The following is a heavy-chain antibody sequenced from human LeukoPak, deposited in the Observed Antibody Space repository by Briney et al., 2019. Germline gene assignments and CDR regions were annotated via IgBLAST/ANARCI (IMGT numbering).Heavy chain of an antibody. CDR2: ISGSGGST. J-gene: IGHJ5*02. CDR3: AKDFQRFGELLGDNWFDP. Sequence: RGFLRLYSAASGFTVSGYAIDWVGQALGKGLEWVSAISGSGGSTYYADSVKGRFTISRDNSKNTLYLQMNSLRAEDTALYYCAKDFQRFGELLGDNWFDPWGQGTLVTVSS. V-gene: IGHV3-23*01. D-gene: IGHD3-10*01. CDR1: GFTVSGYA.